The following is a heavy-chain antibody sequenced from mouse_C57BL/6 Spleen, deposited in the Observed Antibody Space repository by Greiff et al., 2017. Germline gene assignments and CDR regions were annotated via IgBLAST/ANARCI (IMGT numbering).Heavy chain of an antibody. J-gene: IGHJ2*01. V-gene: IGHV14-2*01. CDR2: IDPEDGET. Sequence: VQLQQSGAELVKPGASVKLSCTASGFNIKDYYMHWVKQRPEQGLEWIGRIDPEDGETKYAPKFQGKATITADTSSNTAYLQLRSLTSEDTAVYYGAEAPKYYGSSYEEFDYWGQGTTLTVSS. CDR3: AEAPKYYGSSYEEFDY. D-gene: IGHD1-1*01. CDR1: GFNIKDYY.